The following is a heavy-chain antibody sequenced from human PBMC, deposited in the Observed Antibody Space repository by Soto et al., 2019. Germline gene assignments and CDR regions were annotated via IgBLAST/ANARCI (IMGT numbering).Heavy chain of an antibody. V-gene: IGHV4-4*02. CDR1: GVSVSSDNW. CDR2: IFHGQTT. CDR3: AKNGWYSADV. Sequence: QMRLQESGPGLAKPSGTLSLACGVSGVSVSSDNWWTWVRQTPEKGLEWIGEIFHGQTTYYNPSLKSRATISVDKSKNQFSLTLTSVTAADTGVYYCAKNGWYSADVWGQGTMVTVSS. J-gene: IGHJ3*01. D-gene: IGHD6-19*01.